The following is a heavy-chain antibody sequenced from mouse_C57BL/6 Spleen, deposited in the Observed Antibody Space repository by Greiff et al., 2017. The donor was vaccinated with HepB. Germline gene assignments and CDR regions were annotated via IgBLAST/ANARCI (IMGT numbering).Heavy chain of an antibody. CDR3: ARMSPLYAMDY. V-gene: IGHV2-2*01. CDR2: IWSGGST. Sequence: VMLVESGPGLVQPSQSLSITCTVSGFSLTSYGVHWVRQSPGKGLEWLGVIWSGGSTDYNAAFISRLSISKDNSKSQVFFKMNSLQADDTAIYYCARMSPLYAMDYWGQGTSVTVSS. D-gene: IGHD6-1*01. J-gene: IGHJ4*01. CDR1: GFSLTSYG.